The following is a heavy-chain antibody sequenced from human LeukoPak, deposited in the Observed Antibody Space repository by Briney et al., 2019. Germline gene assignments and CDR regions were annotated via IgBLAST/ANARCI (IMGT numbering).Heavy chain of an antibody. CDR3: AKEEQLTVYYYYGMDV. CDR2: IWYDGSNK. J-gene: IGHJ6*02. Sequence: PGRSLRLSCAASGFTFNNYGMHWVRQAPGKGLEWVAIIWYDGSNKYYTDSVKGRFTISRDDSKNTLYLQMNSLRAEDTAVYYCAKEEQLTVYYYYGMDVWGQGTTVTVSS. CDR1: GFTFNNYG. V-gene: IGHV3-33*06. D-gene: IGHD6-13*01.